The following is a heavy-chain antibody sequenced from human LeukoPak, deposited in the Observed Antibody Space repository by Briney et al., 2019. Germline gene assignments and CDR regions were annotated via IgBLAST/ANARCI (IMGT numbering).Heavy chain of an antibody. Sequence: SETLSLTCTVSGGSISSYYWSWIRQPAGKGLEWIGRIYTSGSTNYNPSLKSRVTISVDTSKNQFSLKLSSVTAADTAVYYCARRITPRTYYDYVWGSYRYTGCFDYWGQGTLVTVSS. CDR2: IYTSGST. J-gene: IGHJ4*02. V-gene: IGHV4-4*07. CDR1: GGSISSYY. CDR3: ARRITPRTYYDYVWGSYRYTGCFDY. D-gene: IGHD3-16*02.